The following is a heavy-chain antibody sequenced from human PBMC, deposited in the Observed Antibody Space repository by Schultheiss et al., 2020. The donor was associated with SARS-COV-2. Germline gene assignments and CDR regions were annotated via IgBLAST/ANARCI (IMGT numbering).Heavy chain of an antibody. Sequence: SQTLSLTCTVSGGSISSYYWSWIRQPPGKGLEWIGYIYYSGSTNYNPSLKSRVTISVDTSKNQFSLKLSSVTAADTAVYYCARQVDDFWSGQNPYYYYYYGMDVWGQGTTVTVSS. CDR1: GGSISSYY. D-gene: IGHD3-3*01. CDR2: IYYSGST. CDR3: ARQVDDFWSGQNPYYYYYYGMDV. J-gene: IGHJ6*02. V-gene: IGHV4-59*01.